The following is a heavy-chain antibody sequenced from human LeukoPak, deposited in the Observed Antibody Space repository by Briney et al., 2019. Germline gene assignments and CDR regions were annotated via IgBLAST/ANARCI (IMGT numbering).Heavy chain of an antibody. CDR1: GFTFSSYA. V-gene: IGHV3-30-3*01. CDR2: ISYGGSNK. CDR3: ATYDYGDYTFDY. J-gene: IGHJ4*02. D-gene: IGHD4-17*01. Sequence: GGSLRLSCAASGFTFSSYAMHWVRQAPGKGLEWVAVISYGGSNKYYADSVKGRFTISRDNSKNTLYLQMNSLRAEDTAVYYCATYDYGDYTFDYWGQGTLVTVSS.